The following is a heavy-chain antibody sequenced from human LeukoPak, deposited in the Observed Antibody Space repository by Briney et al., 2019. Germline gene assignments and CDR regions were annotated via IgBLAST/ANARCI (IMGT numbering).Heavy chain of an antibody. V-gene: IGHV1-46*01. D-gene: IGHD6-6*01. CDR1: GYTFTSYY. CDR2: INPSGGST. Sequence: ASVKVSCKASGYTFTSYYMHWVRQAPGQGLEWMGIINPSGGSTSYAQKFQGRVTMTRDTSTSTVYMELSSLRSEDTAVYYCARDGPYSSSSWAQNVAAFDIWGQGTMVTVSS. J-gene: IGHJ3*02. CDR3: ARDGPYSSSSWAQNVAAFDI.